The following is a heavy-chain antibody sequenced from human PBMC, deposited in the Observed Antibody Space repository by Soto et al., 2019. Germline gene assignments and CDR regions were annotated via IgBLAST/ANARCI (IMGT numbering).Heavy chain of an antibody. J-gene: IGHJ6*03. Sequence: GGSLRLSCAASGFTFSSYAMSWVRQAPGKGLEWVSAISGSGGSTYYADSGKGRFTISRDNSKNTLYLQMNSLRAEDTAVYYCAKDPRDYYYMDVWGKGTTVTVSS. CDR1: GFTFSSYA. CDR2: ISGSGGST. V-gene: IGHV3-23*01. CDR3: AKDPRDYYYMDV.